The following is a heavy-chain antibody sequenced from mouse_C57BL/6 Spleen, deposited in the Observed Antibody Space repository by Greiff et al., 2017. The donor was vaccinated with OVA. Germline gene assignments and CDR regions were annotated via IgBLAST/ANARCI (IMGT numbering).Heavy chain of an antibody. Sequence: EVHLVESGGGLVKPGGSLKLSCAASGFTFSDYGMHWVRQAPEKGLEWVAYISSGSSTIYYADTVKGRFTISRDNAKNTLFLQMTSLRSEDTAMYYCARPPYYGSSRSYWYFDVWGTGTTVTVSS. CDR3: ARPPYYGSSRSYWYFDV. CDR1: GFTFSDYG. J-gene: IGHJ1*03. D-gene: IGHD1-1*01. V-gene: IGHV5-17*01. CDR2: ISSGSSTI.